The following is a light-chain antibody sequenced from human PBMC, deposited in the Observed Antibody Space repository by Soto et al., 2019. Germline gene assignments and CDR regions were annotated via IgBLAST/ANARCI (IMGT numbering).Light chain of an antibody. Sequence: EIVLTQSPATLSVSPGERVTLSCRASETLISFLAWYQQKPGQTPGLLSYGSSTRDHGVSARFSVSGSATDFTPTISSLQSVDFAVYYCQSYNYWPFAVVQGTKLEI. CDR2: GSS. CDR3: QSYNYWPFA. J-gene: IGKJ2*01. V-gene: IGKV3-15*01. CDR1: ETLISF.